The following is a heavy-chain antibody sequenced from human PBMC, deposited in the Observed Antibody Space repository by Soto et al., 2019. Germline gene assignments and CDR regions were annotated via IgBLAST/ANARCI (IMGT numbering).Heavy chain of an antibody. CDR1: GGSINSRRW. V-gene: IGHV4-4*02. D-gene: IGHD3-3*01. CDR2: ISHNGST. J-gene: IGHJ4*02. CDR3: AACNFWSGTWTDRIFDY. Sequence: PSETLSLTCAVSGGSINSRRWWNWVRQHPGKGLEWIGQISHNGSTNYNPSLTSRVTISVDKSKNHFSLKLTSVTAADTAVYYCAACNFWSGTWTDRIFDYWGQGPLVTFSS.